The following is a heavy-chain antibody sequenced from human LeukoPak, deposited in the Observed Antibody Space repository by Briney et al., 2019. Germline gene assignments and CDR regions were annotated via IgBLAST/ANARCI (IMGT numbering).Heavy chain of an antibody. CDR1: GFTFSSYA. CDR3: AKDAPLTMVRGAAPDV. D-gene: IGHD3-10*01. J-gene: IGHJ6*02. CDR2: ISGSGGST. V-gene: IGHV3-23*01. Sequence: SGGSLRLSCAASGFTFSSYAMSWVRQAPGKGLEWVSAISGSGGSTYYADSVKGRFTISRDNSKNTLYLQMNSLRAEDTAVYYCAKDAPLTMVRGAAPDVWGQGTTVTVSS.